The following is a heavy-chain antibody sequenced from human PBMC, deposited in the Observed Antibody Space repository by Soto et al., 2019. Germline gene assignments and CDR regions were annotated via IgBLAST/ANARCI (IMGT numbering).Heavy chain of an antibody. CDR3: AQSPGRRYYYYMDV. CDR2: ISWNSGSI. CDR1: GFIFSSYW. Sequence: GGSLRLSYAASGFIFSSYWVYWVRQGPGKGLEWVSGISWNSGSIGYADSVKGRFTISRDNAKNSLYLQMNSLRAEDTALYYCAQSPGRRYYYYMDVWGKGTTVTVSS. J-gene: IGHJ6*03. V-gene: IGHV3-9*01.